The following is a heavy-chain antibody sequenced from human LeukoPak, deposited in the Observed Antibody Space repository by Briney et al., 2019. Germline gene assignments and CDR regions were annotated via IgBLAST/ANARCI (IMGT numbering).Heavy chain of an antibody. Sequence: ASVKVSCKTSGYTFTDYYIHWVRQAPGQGLEWMGRINPNSGGTNYAQKFQGRVTITRDTSISTAYMELSRLRSDDTAVYYCAREYYDSSGYYPGPLDYWGQGTLVTVSS. D-gene: IGHD3-22*01. V-gene: IGHV1-2*06. CDR2: INPNSGGT. CDR1: GYTFTDYY. J-gene: IGHJ4*02. CDR3: AREYYDSSGYYPGPLDY.